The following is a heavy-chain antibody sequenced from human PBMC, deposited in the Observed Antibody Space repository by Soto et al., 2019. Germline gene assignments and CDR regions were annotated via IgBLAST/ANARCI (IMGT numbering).Heavy chain of an antibody. CDR3: ARSSTSGWYYY. CDR1: GYTFTTYG. CDR2: ISAYNGNT. Sequence: ASVKVSCKASGYTFTTYGISWVRQAPGQGLEWMGWISAYNGNTKYSQKVQGRVTITRDTSTSTAYMELSSLRSEDTAVYYCARSSTSGWYYYWGQGTLVTVSS. J-gene: IGHJ4*02. D-gene: IGHD6-19*01. V-gene: IGHV1-18*01.